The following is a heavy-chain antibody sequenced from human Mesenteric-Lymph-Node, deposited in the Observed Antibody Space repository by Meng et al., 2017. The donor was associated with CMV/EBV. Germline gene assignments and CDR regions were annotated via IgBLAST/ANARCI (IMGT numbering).Heavy chain of an antibody. CDR2: INHSGST. J-gene: IGHJ4*02. V-gene: IGHV4-34*01. CDR3: ARGSSYDILTGYFDY. Sequence: QVQLPQWGAGLLKPSETLSVTCAVYGGSFSGYYWNWIRQSPEKGPEWIGEINHSGSTTYNPSFTSRIIISVDTSTNQISLNMSSVTAADTAVYYCARGSSYDILTGYFDYWGQGALVTGSS. D-gene: IGHD3-9*01. CDR1: GGSFSGYY.